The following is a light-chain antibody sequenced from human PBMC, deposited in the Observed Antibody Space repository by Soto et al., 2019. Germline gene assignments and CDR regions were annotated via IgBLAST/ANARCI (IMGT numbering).Light chain of an antibody. Sequence: QSALTRPASVSGSPGQSITISCTGSSSDVGSYNLVSWYQHHPGKAPKLIIYEGIKRPSGVSDRFSGSESDNTSSLTISGLQAADEADYYCCSYAGSSTSVVFGGGTKLTVL. CDR2: EGI. J-gene: IGLJ2*01. V-gene: IGLV2-23*01. CDR1: SSDVGSYNL. CDR3: CSYAGSSTSVV.